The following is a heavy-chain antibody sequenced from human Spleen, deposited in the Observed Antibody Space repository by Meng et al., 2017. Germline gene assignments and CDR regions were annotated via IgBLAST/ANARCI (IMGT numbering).Heavy chain of an antibody. Sequence: SETLSLTCTVSGGSISSDYWSWIRQPAGKGLEWIGRIYTSGSTNFSPSLKSRVTISVDRSKNQFSLKLASVTAADTAVYYCARDRGDYNFDYWGQGALVTVSS. D-gene: IGHD4-17*01. CDR1: GGSISSDY. V-gene: IGHV4-4*07. CDR2: IYTSGST. CDR3: ARDRGDYNFDY. J-gene: IGHJ4*02.